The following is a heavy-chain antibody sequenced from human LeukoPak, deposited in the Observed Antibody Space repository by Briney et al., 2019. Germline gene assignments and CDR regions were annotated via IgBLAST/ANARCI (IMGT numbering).Heavy chain of an antibody. V-gene: IGHV1-58*02. D-gene: IGHD3-22*01. J-gene: IGHJ6*02. CDR1: GFTFTSSA. CDR3: AAPLLGYDSSGYHSYYGMDV. Sequence: QSGPEVKKPGTSVKVSCKASGFTFTSSAMQWVRQARGQRLEWIGWIVVGSGNTNYAQKFQERVTITRDMSTSTAYMELSSLRSEDTAVYYCAAPLLGYDSSGYHSYYGMDVWGQGTTVTVSS. CDR2: IVVGSGNT.